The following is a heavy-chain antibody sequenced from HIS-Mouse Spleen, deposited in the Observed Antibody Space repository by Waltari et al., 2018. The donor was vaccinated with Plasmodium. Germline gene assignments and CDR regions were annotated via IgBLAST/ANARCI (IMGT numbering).Heavy chain of an antibody. D-gene: IGHD1-26*01. J-gene: IGHJ3*02. CDR2: INPNSGGT. CDR3: ASPKWELLQGDAFDI. V-gene: IGHV1-2*02. Sequence: QVQLVQSGAEVKKPGASVKVSCKASGYTFTGYYMHWVRQAPGQGLEWMGWINPNSGGTNYAQKFQGMVTMTRDTSISTAYMELSRLRSDDTAVYYCASPKWELLQGDAFDIWGQGTMVTVSS. CDR1: GYTFTGYY.